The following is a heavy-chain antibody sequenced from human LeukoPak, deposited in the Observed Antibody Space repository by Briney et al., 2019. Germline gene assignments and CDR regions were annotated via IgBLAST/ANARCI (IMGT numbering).Heavy chain of an antibody. J-gene: IGHJ4*02. Sequence: SETLSLTCTVSGGSISGYYWNWIRQPAGKGLEWIGRIYVSGDTNYNPSLKSRVTISVDTSKNQFSLKLSSVTAADTAVYYCARGYYDSSGYYYIRGDYFDYWGQGTLVTVSS. CDR3: ARGYYDSSGYYYIRGDYFDY. CDR1: GGSISGYY. V-gene: IGHV4-4*07. CDR2: IYVSGDT. D-gene: IGHD3-22*01.